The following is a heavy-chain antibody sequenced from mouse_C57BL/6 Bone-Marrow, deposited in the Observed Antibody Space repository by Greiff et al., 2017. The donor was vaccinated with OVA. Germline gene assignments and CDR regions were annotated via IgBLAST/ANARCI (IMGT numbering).Heavy chain of an antibody. J-gene: IGHJ2*01. D-gene: IGHD4-1*01. CDR3: TDPGYFDY. Sequence: EVKLVESGGGLVQPGGSMKLSCVASGFTFSNYWMNWVRQSPGKGLEWVAQIRLKSDNYATHYAESVKGRFTISRDDSQSSVYLQMNNLTAEDTGIYYCTDPGYFDYWGQGTTLTVSS. CDR2: IRLKSDNYAT. CDR1: GFTFSNYW. V-gene: IGHV6-3*01.